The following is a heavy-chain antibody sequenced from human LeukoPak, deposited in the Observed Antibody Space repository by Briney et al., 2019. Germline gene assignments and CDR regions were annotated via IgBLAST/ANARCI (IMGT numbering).Heavy chain of an antibody. CDR3: ARGGAGTAYYDWDFFRFDY. Sequence: ASVKVSCKASGYTFTGYYMHWVQQAPGQGLEWVGWINPNSGGTSYAQRFQGRVTLTRDTSISTAYMELSRLRSGDTAVYYGARGGAGTAYYDWDFFRFDYWGQGTLVTVSS. V-gene: IGHV1-2*02. D-gene: IGHD5-12*01. CDR1: GYTFTGYY. J-gene: IGHJ4*02. CDR2: INPNSGGT.